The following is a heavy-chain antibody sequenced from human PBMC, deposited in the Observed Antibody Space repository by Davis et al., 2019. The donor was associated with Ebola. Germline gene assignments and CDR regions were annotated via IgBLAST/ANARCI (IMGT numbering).Heavy chain of an antibody. CDR3: AREADSGSYQLYYYYGMDV. V-gene: IGHV3-30-3*01. J-gene: IGHJ6*02. D-gene: IGHD1-26*01. Sequence: GESLKISCAASGFTFSSYAMHWVRQAPGKGLEWVAVISYDGSNKYYADSVKGRFTISRDNSKNTLYLQMNSLRAEDTAVYYCAREADSGSYQLYYYYGMDVWGQGTTVTVSS. CDR1: GFTFSSYA. CDR2: ISYDGSNK.